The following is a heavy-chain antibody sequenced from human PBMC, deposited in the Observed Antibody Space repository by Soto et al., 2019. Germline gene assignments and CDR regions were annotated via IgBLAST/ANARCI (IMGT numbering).Heavy chain of an antibody. J-gene: IGHJ6*02. CDR3: ARDRPEAVAGKYYYYYYGMDV. Sequence: SQTLSLTCAISGDSVSSNSAAWNWIRQSPSRGLEWLGRTYYRSKWYNDYAVSVKSRITINPDTSKNQSSLQLNSVTPEDTAVYYCARDRPEAVAGKYYYYYYGMDVWGQGTTVTVSS. CDR1: GDSVSSNSAA. V-gene: IGHV6-1*01. D-gene: IGHD6-19*01. CDR2: TYYRSKWYN.